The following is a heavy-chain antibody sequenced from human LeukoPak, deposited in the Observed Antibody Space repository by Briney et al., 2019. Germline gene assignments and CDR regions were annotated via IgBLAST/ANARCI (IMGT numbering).Heavy chain of an antibody. Sequence: PGGSLRLSCAASGFTFSNAWMSWVRQAPGKGLEWVGRINSKTDGGTTDYAAPVKGRFTISRDDSKNTLYLQMNSLKTENTAVYYSTTQDRFLSGDYPHAFDIWGQGTMVTVSS. CDR1: GFTFSNAW. V-gene: IGHV3-15*01. CDR3: TTQDRFLSGDYPHAFDI. CDR2: INSKTDGGTT. J-gene: IGHJ3*02. D-gene: IGHD4-17*01.